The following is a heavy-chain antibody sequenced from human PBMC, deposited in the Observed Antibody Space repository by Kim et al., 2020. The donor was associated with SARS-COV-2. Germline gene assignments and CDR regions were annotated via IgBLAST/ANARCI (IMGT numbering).Heavy chain of an antibody. J-gene: IGHJ3*02. Sequence: GGSLRLSCAASGFTFSDHYMDWVRQAPGKGLEWVGRIRNKANSYTTEYAASVKGRFTVSRDDSKNSLYLQMNSLRTEDTAVYYCARRAPYCGGDCYSMGAFDIWGQGTMVTVSS. CDR1: GFTFSDHY. CDR3: ARRAPYCGGDCYSMGAFDI. D-gene: IGHD2-21*02. V-gene: IGHV3-72*01. CDR2: IRNKANSYTT.